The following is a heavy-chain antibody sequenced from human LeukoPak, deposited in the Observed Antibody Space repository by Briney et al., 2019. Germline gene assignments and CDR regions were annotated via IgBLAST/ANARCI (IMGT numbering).Heavy chain of an antibody. D-gene: IGHD3-22*01. J-gene: IGHJ4*02. CDR1: GGSISSGGYS. V-gene: IGHV4-30-2*01. CDR3: ARTLRISGFYYFDY. CDR2: IYHSGST. Sequence: SETLSLTCAVSGGSISSGGYSWSWIRQPPGKGLEWIGYIYHSGSTYYNPSLKSRVTISVDRSKNQFSLKLSSVTAADTAVYYCARTLRISGFYYFDYWGQGTLVTVSS.